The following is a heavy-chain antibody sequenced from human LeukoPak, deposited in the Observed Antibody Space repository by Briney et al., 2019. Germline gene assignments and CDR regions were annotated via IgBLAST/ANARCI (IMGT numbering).Heavy chain of an antibody. J-gene: IGHJ4*02. CDR1: GYSFTSYW. CDR2: IYPGDSDT. Sequence: GESLKISCKCSGYSFTSYWIGWVRQMPGKGLEWMAIIYPGDSDTRYSPSFQGQGTISDDKSISTAYLQWSSLKASDTAMYFCARSSDSSGYYDYFDYWGQGTLVTVSS. CDR3: ARSSDSSGYYDYFDY. V-gene: IGHV5-51*01. D-gene: IGHD3-22*01.